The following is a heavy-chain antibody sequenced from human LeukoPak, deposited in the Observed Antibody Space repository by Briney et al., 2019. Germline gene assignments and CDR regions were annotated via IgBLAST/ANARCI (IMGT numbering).Heavy chain of an antibody. CDR2: ISSSGSTI. D-gene: IGHD3-10*01. CDR3: AKVAHYYYGSESYYFFEH. CDR1: GFTVSNYN. V-gene: IGHV3-48*04. J-gene: IGHJ4*02. Sequence: GGSLRLSCADSGFTVSNYNMNWVRQAPGKAMEWVSSISSSGSTIYYADSVKGRFTISRDNAKNSLYLQMNSLRVEDTATYYCAKVAHYYYGSESYYFFEHWGQGTPVTASS.